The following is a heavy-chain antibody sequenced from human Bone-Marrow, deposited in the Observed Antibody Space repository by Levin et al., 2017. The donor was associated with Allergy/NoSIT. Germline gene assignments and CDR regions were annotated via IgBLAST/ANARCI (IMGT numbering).Heavy chain of an antibody. D-gene: IGHD5-18*01. CDR3: AKELDTAMVIDAFDF. Sequence: SGGSLRLSCAASGFTFSNFGMHWVRQAPGKGPECVSIISYDGSNKYYADSVKGRFTISRDNSKSTLYLQMNSLRAEDTAVYYCAKELDTAMVIDAFDFWGQGTMVTVSS. CDR1: GFTFSNFG. CDR2: ISYDGSNK. V-gene: IGHV3-30*18. J-gene: IGHJ3*01.